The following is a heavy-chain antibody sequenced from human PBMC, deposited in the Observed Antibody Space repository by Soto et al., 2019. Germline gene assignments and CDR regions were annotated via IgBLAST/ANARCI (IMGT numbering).Heavy chain of an antibody. CDR2: LYYSGST. CDR1: GGSISSYY. CDR3: ASHRVGYCRSTRCYTAYYFDY. D-gene: IGHD2-2*02. V-gene: IGHV4-59*06. J-gene: IGHJ4*02. Sequence: SETLSLTCTVSGGSISSYYWSWIRQPLGKGLEWIGYLYYSGSTYCIPSLKSGVTISVDTSQNQFSLKLSSVTDADTDVYYCASHRVGYCRSTRCYTAYYFDYWGQGTPVTVSS.